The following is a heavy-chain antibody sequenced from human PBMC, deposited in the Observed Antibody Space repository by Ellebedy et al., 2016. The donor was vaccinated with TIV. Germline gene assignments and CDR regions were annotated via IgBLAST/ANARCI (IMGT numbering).Heavy chain of an antibody. CDR1: GFSFSSYS. CDR2: IKSDGSII. Sequence: GESLKISCAGSGFSFSSYSMHWVRQAPGKGLVWVSHIKSDGSIINYADSVKGRFTISRDNAKNTLYLQMNSLRAEDTAVYFCTRGKSYSSDYWGQGTLVTVSS. J-gene: IGHJ4*02. D-gene: IGHD6-13*01. CDR3: TRGKSYSSDY. V-gene: IGHV3-74*01.